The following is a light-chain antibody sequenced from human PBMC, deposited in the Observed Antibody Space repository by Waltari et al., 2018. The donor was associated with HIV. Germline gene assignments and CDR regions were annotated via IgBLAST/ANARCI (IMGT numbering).Light chain of an antibody. J-gene: IGLJ3*02. CDR1: SSAVGVYNY. V-gene: IGLV2-14*01. CDR3: SSYTSSSTRV. CDR2: EVS. Sequence: QSALTQPASVSGSPGQSLTISRTGTSSAVGVYNYVSWYQQHPGKAPKRMIYEVSNRPSGVSNRFSGSKSGNTASLTISGLQAEDEADYYCSSYTSSSTRVFGGGTNLTVL.